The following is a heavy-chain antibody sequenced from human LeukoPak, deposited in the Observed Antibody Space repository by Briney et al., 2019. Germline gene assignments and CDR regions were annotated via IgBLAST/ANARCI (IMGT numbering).Heavy chain of an antibody. D-gene: IGHD3-10*01. Sequence: GGSLRLSCAASGFTVSTNYMSWVRQAPGKGLKWVSVIYIGGSTYYADSVKGRFTISRDNSKNTLYLQMNSLRAEDTAVYYCARGRGTYYFDYWGQGTLVTVSS. CDR1: GFTVSTNY. J-gene: IGHJ4*02. CDR2: IYIGGST. V-gene: IGHV3-53*01. CDR3: ARGRGTYYFDY.